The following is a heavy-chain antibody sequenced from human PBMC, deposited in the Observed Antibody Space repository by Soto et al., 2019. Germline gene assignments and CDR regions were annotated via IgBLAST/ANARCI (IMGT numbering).Heavy chain of an antibody. V-gene: IGHV1-2*02. CDR3: TREAGGYYYDY. CDR1: GYTFTGYH. Sequence: QVQLVQSGAEVKKPGASVKVSCKASGYTFTGYHIQWVRQAPGQGLERMGWINPNSGGTNYAQKFQGRVTMTKDSSISTAYMEVNRLRSDDTAVYYCTREAGGYYYDYWGQGTLVTVSS. D-gene: IGHD3-22*01. J-gene: IGHJ4*02. CDR2: INPNSGGT.